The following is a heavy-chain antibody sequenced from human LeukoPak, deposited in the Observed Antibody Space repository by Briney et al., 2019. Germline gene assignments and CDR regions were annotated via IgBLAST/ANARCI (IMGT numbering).Heavy chain of an antibody. Sequence: GGSLRLSYAASGFTVSSNYMSWVRQAPGKGLEWVSIIYSGGSTYYADSVKGRFTISRDNSKNTLYLQMNSLRAEDTAMYYCARDSSGGWFFDYWGQGTLVTVSS. D-gene: IGHD6-19*01. V-gene: IGHV3-53*01. CDR3: ARDSSGGWFFDY. J-gene: IGHJ4*02. CDR2: IYSGGST. CDR1: GFTVSSNY.